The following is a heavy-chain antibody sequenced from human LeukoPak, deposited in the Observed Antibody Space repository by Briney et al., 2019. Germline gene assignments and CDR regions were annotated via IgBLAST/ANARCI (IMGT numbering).Heavy chain of an antibody. CDR1: GFILSSQA. D-gene: IGHD6-13*01. V-gene: IGHV3-30-3*01. Sequence: PGGSLRLSCGASGFILSSQAMHWVRQAPGKGLEWVAVILSDGNNKYYADSVKGRFTLSRDNSKNTLYLRMNSLRPEDTAVYYCARDPGFLQQLGTQFDYWGQGTLVTVSS. CDR2: ILSDGNNK. CDR3: ARDPGFLQQLGTQFDY. J-gene: IGHJ4*02.